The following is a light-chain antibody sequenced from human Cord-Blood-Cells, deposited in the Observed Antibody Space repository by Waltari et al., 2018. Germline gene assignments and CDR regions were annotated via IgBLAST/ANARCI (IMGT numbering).Light chain of an antibody. CDR3: QVWDGSTNHRV. J-gene: IGLJ3*02. V-gene: IGLV3-21*03. CDR2: DDS. Sequence: SYVLTQPPSVSVAPGKTARLTCAGNNIGSESVHWYQQKPGQAPVLVVYDDSDRPSGIPERFSGSNSGNTATLTISGVEAGDEADYYCQVWDGSTNHRVFGGGTKLTVL. CDR1: NIGSES.